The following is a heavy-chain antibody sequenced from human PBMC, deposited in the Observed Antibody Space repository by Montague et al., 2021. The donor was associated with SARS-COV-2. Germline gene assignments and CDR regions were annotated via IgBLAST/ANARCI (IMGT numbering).Heavy chain of an antibody. D-gene: IGHD3-10*01. Sequence: CAISGDSVSSNSAAWNWIRQSPSRGLEWLGRTYYRSKWYNDYAVSVKSRITINPDTSKNQFSLQLNSVTPEDTAVYYCARDLDYYGSGSYPEGFDPWGQGTLGTVSS. J-gene: IGHJ5*02. V-gene: IGHV6-1*01. CDR3: ARDLDYYGSGSYPEGFDP. CDR1: GDSVSSNSAA. CDR2: TYYRSKWYN.